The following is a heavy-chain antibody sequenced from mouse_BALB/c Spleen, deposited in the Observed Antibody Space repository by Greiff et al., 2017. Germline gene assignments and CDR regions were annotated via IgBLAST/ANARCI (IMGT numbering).Heavy chain of an antibody. Sequence: VKLMESGPGLVAPSQSLSITCTVSGFSLTSYGVHWVRQPPGKGLEWLGVIWAGGSTNYNSALMSRLSISKDNSKSQVFLKMNSLQTDDTAMYYCARDHHYGSSPLDYWGQGTTLTVSS. CDR3: ARDHHYGSSPLDY. D-gene: IGHD1-1*01. V-gene: IGHV2-9*02. CDR2: IWAGGST. CDR1: GFSLTSYG. J-gene: IGHJ2*01.